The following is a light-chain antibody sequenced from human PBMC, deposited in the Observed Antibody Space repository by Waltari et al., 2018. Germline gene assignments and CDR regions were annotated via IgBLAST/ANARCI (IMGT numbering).Light chain of an antibody. Sequence: QSALTQPPSASGSPGQSVTISCTGTSSDVGGYNYVPLYQQHPGKAPKLMIYDVSKRPSGVPDRFSGSKSGNTASLTVSGLQAEDEADYYCSSYAGSNTVVFGGGTKLTVL. CDR1: SSDVGGYNY. V-gene: IGLV2-8*01. J-gene: IGLJ2*01. CDR2: DVS. CDR3: SSYAGSNTVV.